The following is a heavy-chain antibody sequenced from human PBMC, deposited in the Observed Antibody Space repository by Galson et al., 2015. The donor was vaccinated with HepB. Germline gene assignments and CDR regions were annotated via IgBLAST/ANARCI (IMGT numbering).Heavy chain of an antibody. J-gene: IGHJ3*02. CDR1: GFAVSDYY. V-gene: IGHV3-11*01. CDR3: ERVRALRYFDWSIYAFDS. D-gene: IGHD3-9*01. Sequence: SLRLSCAASGFAVSDYYMSWIRQAPGKGLEWVSYIRRRGGTKHYADSVKGRFTISRDNARNSLYLQMNSLRAEDTAGYYCERVRALRYFDWSIYAFDSLGQGTMVTVSS. CDR2: IRRRGGTK.